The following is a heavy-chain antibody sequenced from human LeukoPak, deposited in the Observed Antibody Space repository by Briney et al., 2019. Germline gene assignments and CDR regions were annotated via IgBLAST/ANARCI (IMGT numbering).Heavy chain of an antibody. CDR3: ARDRGRNSFDY. V-gene: IGHV3-48*04. D-gene: IGHD1-14*01. J-gene: IGHJ4*02. CDR2: ISRSSSPI. CDR1: GFTFSSYS. Sequence: GGSLRLSCAASGFTFSSYSMNWVRQAPGKGLEWISYISRSSSPIYYAGSVKGRFTISRDNAKNSLYLQMNSLRAEDTAVYYCARDRGRNSFDYWGQGTLVSVSS.